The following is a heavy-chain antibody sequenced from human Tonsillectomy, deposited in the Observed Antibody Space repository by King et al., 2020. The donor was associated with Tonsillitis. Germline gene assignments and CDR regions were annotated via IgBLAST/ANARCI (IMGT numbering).Heavy chain of an antibody. CDR2: INFNSGGR. CDR1: GYSFTDYY. CDR3: ARGTKTGKVGY. D-gene: IGHD1-26*01. V-gene: IGHV1-2*02. J-gene: IGHJ4*02. Sequence: VQLVESGAEVKKPGASVKVSCKASGYSFTDYYIHWVRQAPGQGLEWMGWINFNSGGRNYAQKFEGRVSMTRDTSISTVYMELSRLRSNDTAVYYCARGTKTGKVGYWGQGTLVTVSS.